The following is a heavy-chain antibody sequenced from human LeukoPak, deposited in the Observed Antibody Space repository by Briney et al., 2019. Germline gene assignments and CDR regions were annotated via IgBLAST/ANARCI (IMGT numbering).Heavy chain of an antibody. D-gene: IGHD1-1*01. CDR3: TRQLERPTYFDY. V-gene: IGHV1-2*02. CDR2: INPNSGGT. CDR1: GYTFTGYY. J-gene: IGHJ4*02. Sequence: ASVKVSCKASGYTFTGYYIHWARQAPGQGLEWMGWINPNSGGTNYAQKFQGRVTMTRDTSISTAYMELSRLRSDDTAVYYCTRQLERPTYFDYWGQGTLVTVSS.